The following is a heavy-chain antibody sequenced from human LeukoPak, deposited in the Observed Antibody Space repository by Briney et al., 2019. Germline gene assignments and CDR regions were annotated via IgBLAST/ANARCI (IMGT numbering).Heavy chain of an antibody. D-gene: IGHD3-22*01. CDR2: ISGSGGST. V-gene: IGHV3-23*01. CDR1: GFTFSSYA. Sequence: GGSLRLSCAASGFTFSSYAMSWVRQAPGKGLEWVSAISGSGGSTYYADSVKGRFTISRDNPKNTLYLQMNSLRAEDTAVYYCAKCYYDSSGYSPDDAFDIWGQGTMVTVPS. CDR3: AKCYYDSSGYSPDDAFDI. J-gene: IGHJ3*02.